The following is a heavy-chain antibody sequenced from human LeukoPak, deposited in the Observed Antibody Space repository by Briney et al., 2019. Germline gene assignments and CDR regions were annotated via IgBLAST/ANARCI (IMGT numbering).Heavy chain of an antibody. V-gene: IGHV3-48*03. D-gene: IGHD5-18*01. Sequence: GGSLRLSCAASGFTFSSFEMNWVRQAPGKGLEWVSYISSSGSTIYYTDSVKGRFTISRDNAKNSLYLQMSSLRAEDTAVYYCARDRSYGSFNYWGQGTLVTVSS. CDR2: ISSSGSTI. J-gene: IGHJ4*02. CDR3: ARDRSYGSFNY. CDR1: GFTFSSFE.